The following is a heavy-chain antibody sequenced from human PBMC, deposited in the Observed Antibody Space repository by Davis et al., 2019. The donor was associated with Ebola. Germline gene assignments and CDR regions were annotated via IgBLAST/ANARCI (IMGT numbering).Heavy chain of an antibody. CDR1: VITFSSYA. CDR2: ISSSSSTI. J-gene: IGHJ6*04. D-gene: IGHD3-3*01. V-gene: IGHV3-23*01. CDR3: AKSGLSFGVVKYHYGMDV. Sequence: PGGSLRLSCTDSVITFSSYAMTWVRQAPGKGLEWVSYISSSSSTIYYADSVKGRFTISRDNSKKTLYLQMNSLRAEDTAVYYCAKSGLSFGVVKYHYGMDVWGKGTTVTVSS.